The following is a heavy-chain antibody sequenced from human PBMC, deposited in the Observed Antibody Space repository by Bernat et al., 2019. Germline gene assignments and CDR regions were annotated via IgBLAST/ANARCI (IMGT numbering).Heavy chain of an antibody. Sequence: QVLLVDSGGDLVKPGGSLRLSCAASGFTFTDYYMTWIRQAPGKGLEWVSYISSSSTFIDYADSVKGRVSISRDNAKNSLYLQMNSLRAEDSALYYCASTLGTAFGMDVWGQGTTVTVSS. CDR3: ASTLGTAFGMDV. J-gene: IGHJ6*02. CDR1: GFTFTDYY. CDR2: ISSSSTFI. V-gene: IGHV3-11*01. D-gene: IGHD2-21*02.